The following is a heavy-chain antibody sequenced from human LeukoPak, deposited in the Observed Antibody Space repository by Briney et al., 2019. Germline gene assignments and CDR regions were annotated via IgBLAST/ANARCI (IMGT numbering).Heavy chain of an antibody. CDR1: GYTFSDYD. J-gene: IGHJ6*03. CDR3: ARALAWGGSSYSYYYMDV. V-gene: IGHV1-8*01. Sequence: ASVKVSCKASGYTFSDYDTNWVRQATGQGLEWMGWINPNSGNAGYAQKFQGRVTMTRNTSTSTAYMELSSLRSEDTAVYYCARALAWGGSSYSYYYMDVWDKGTTVTVSS. D-gene: IGHD1-26*01. CDR2: INPNSGNA.